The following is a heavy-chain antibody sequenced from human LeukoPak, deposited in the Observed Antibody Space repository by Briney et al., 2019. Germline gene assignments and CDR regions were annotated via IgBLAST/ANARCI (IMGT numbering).Heavy chain of an antibody. Sequence: ASVKVPCKASGYTFTGYYMHWVRQAPGQGLEWMGWINPNSGGTNYAQKFQGRVTMTRDTSISTAYMELSRLGSDDTAVYYCARRHKHYYQIDYWGQGTLVTVSS. CDR3: ARRHKHYYQIDY. CDR1: GYTFTGYY. J-gene: IGHJ4*02. D-gene: IGHD1-26*01. CDR2: INPNSGGT. V-gene: IGHV1-2*02.